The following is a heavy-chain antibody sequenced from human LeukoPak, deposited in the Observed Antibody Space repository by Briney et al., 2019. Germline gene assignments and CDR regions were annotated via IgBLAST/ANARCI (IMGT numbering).Heavy chain of an antibody. J-gene: IGHJ4*02. D-gene: IGHD3-10*01. CDR3: ARDYSTYYYGSSRGRYFDY. V-gene: IGHV3-21*01. CDR2: ISSNSSYI. CDR1: GFTFSSYS. Sequence: SGGSLRLSCAASGFTFSSYSMNWVRQAPGKGLEWVSSISSNSSYIYYADSVKGRFTISRDNAKNSLYLQMNSLRAEDTAVYYCARDYSTYYYGSSRGRYFDYWGQGTLVTVSS.